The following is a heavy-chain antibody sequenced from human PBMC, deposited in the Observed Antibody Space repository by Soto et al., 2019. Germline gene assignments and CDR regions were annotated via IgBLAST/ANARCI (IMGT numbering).Heavy chain of an antibody. CDR2: ISGSGGST. J-gene: IGHJ6*02. CDR3: AKWVTDSSGYYYPLYYYYYGMDV. D-gene: IGHD3-22*01. CDR1: GFTFSSYA. Sequence: GGSLRLSCAASGFTFSSYAMSWVRQAPGKGLEWVSAISGSGGSTYYAVSAKGRFTISRDNSKNTLYMPMNSLRAEDTAVYYCAKWVTDSSGYYYPLYYYYYGMDVWGQGTTVTVSS. V-gene: IGHV3-23*01.